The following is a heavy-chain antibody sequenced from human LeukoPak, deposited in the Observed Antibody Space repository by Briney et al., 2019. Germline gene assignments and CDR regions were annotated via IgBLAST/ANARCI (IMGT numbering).Heavy chain of an antibody. CDR1: GYTFTSYG. Sequence: AASVKVSCKASGYTFTSYGISWVRQAPGQGLEWMGWISAYNGNTNYAQKLQGRVTMTTDTSTSTAYMELRSLRSDDTAVYYCARDGTQHSFVYAVAEYFQHWGQGTLVTVSS. V-gene: IGHV1-18*01. CDR3: ARDGTQHSFVYAVAEYFQH. J-gene: IGHJ1*01. D-gene: IGHD6-13*01. CDR2: ISAYNGNT.